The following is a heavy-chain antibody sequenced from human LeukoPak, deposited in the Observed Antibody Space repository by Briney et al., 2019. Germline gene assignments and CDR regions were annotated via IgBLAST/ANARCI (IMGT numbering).Heavy chain of an antibody. CDR2: FYPEDGET. CDR1: GYTLTELS. CDR3: ARARSPYSSSWYWFDP. V-gene: IGHV1-24*01. Sequence: ASVTVTCKVSGYTLTELSMHWVRQAPGKGVEWMGGFYPEDGETIYAQKFQGRVTMTEDTSTDTAYMELSSLKSEDTAVYYCARARSPYSSSWYWFDPWSQGTLVTVSS. J-gene: IGHJ5*02. D-gene: IGHD6-13*01.